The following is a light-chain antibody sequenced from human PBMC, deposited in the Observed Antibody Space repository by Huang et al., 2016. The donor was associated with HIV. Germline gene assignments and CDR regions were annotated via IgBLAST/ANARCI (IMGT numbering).Light chain of an antibody. CDR3: QQYNNRPGT. J-gene: IGKJ1*01. V-gene: IGKV3-15*01. CDR1: QSFSNN. Sequence: EIVMTQSPATLSVSPGERATLSCWASQSFSNNLAWYQQKPGQAPRLLIYGASTRATGIPARFSGSGSGTEFTLTIRSLQSEDFAVYYCQQYNNRPGTFGQGTKVEIK. CDR2: GAS.